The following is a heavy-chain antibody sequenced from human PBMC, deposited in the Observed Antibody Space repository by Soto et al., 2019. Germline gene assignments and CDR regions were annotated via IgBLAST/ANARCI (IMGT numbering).Heavy chain of an antibody. Sequence: SETLSLTCTVSGGSISSYYWSWIRQPPGKGLEWIGYIYYSGSTSYNPSLKSRVTISVDTSKNQFSLKLSSVTAADTAVYYCARHRGGYDILTGYYPSNWFDPWGQGTLVTVSS. V-gene: IGHV4-59*08. CDR1: GGSISSYY. CDR3: ARHRGGYDILTGYYPSNWFDP. J-gene: IGHJ5*02. CDR2: IYYSGST. D-gene: IGHD3-9*01.